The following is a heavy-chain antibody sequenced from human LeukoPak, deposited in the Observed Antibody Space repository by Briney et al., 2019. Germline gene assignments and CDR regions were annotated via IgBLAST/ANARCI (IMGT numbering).Heavy chain of an antibody. D-gene: IGHD3-10*01. CDR2: INNVGSHI. Sequence: GGSLRLSCAASGFTFSSSAMNWVRQAPGKGLEWVSSINNVGSHIYYADSVKGRFTISRDNARNTLYLQMNSLRAEDTAVYYCAREGLRYGSGTGRQNEWGQGTLVTVSS. CDR1: GFTFSSSA. V-gene: IGHV3-21*01. CDR3: AREGLRYGSGTGRQNE. J-gene: IGHJ4*02.